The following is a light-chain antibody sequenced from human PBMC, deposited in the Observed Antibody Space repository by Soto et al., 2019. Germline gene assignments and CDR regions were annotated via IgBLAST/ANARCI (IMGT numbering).Light chain of an antibody. Sequence: QSALTQPRSVSGSPGQSVTISCTGTSRKVGGYNYVSWYQQHPGKAPKLMFYDVSTRPSGVPDRFSGSKTGNTASLTISGLQAEDEADYYCCSYAGSYTVVFSGGTKLTVL. CDR2: DVS. J-gene: IGLJ2*01. CDR1: SRKVGGYNY. CDR3: CSYAGSYTVV. V-gene: IGLV2-11*01.